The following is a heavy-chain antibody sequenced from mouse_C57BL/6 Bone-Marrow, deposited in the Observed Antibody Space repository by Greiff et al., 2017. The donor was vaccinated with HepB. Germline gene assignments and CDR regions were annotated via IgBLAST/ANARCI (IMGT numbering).Heavy chain of an antibody. CDR2: IYPRSGNT. CDR3: AREGLLRGAWFAY. D-gene: IGHD2-3*01. CDR1: GYTFTSYG. V-gene: IGHV1-81*01. Sequence: VKLVESGAELARPGASVKLSCKASGYTFTSYGISWVKQRPGQGLEWIGEIYPRSGNTYYNEKFKGKATLTADKSSSTAYMELRSLTSEDSAVYFCAREGLLRGAWFAYWGQGTLVTVSA. J-gene: IGHJ3*01.